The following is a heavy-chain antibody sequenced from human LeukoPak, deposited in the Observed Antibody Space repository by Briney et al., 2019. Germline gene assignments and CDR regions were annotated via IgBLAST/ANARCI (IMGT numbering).Heavy chain of an antibody. V-gene: IGHV4-34*01. J-gene: IGHJ6*03. CDR1: GGSFSGYY. D-gene: IGHD3-10*01. CDR2: INHSGST. CDR3: ASVRRGFGESSKYYSYYYMDV. Sequence: PSETLSLTCAVYGGSFSGYYWSWIRQPPGKGLEWIGEINHSGSTNYNPSLKSRVTISVDTSKNQLSLKLSAVTAADTAVYYCASVRRGFGESSKYYSYYYMDVWGNGTTVPIS.